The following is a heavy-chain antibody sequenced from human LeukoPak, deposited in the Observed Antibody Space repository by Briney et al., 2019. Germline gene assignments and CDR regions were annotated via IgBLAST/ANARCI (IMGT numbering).Heavy chain of an antibody. CDR3: ARLAYSYAPKFDY. CDR1: GESFSGYY. Sequence: SETLSLTCAVYGESFSGYYWSWIRQPPGKGLEWIGEINHSGSTNYNPSLKSRVTISVDTSKNQFSLKLSSVTAADTAVYYCARLAYSYAPKFDYWGQGTLVTVSS. J-gene: IGHJ4*02. D-gene: IGHD5-18*01. V-gene: IGHV4-34*01. CDR2: INHSGST.